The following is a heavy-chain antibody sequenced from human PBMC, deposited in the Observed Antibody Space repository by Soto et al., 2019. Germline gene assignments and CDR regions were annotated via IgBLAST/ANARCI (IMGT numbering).Heavy chain of an antibody. V-gene: IGHV1-69*02. CDR1: GGTFSSYT. CDR2: IIPILGIA. Sequence: SVKVSCKASGGTFSSYTIRWVRQAPGQGLEWMGRIIPILGIANYAQKFQGRVTITADKSTSTAYMELSSLRSEDTAVYYFARVYLREETQRNWFDPWAQGTLVIVSS. D-gene: IGHD2-2*02. CDR3: ARVYLREETQRNWFDP. J-gene: IGHJ5*02.